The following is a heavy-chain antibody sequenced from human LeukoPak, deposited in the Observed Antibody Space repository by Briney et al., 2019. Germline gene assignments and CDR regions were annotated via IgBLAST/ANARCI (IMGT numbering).Heavy chain of an antibody. J-gene: IGHJ6*03. Sequence: SETLSLTCAVYGGSFSGYYWSWIRQPPGKGLEWIGEINHSGSTNYNPSLKSRVTISVDTSKNQFSLKLSSVTAADTAVYYCATSYYDFWSGYYKGYMDVWGKGTTVTVSS. CDR2: INHSGST. D-gene: IGHD3-3*01. V-gene: IGHV4-34*01. CDR1: GGSFSGYY. CDR3: ATSYYDFWSGYYKGYMDV.